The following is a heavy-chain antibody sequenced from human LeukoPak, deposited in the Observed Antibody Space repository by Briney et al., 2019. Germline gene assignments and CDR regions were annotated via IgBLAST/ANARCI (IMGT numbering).Heavy chain of an antibody. D-gene: IGHD3-22*01. CDR3: ARDGEQYYYDSRIDY. Sequence: PGGSLRLSCAASGFTFSSYAMHWVRQAPGKGLEWVAVISYDGGNKYYADSVKGRFTISRDNSKNTLYLQMNSLRAEDTAVYYCARDGEQYYYDSRIDYWGQGTLVTVSS. CDR1: GFTFSSYA. J-gene: IGHJ4*02. V-gene: IGHV3-30-3*01. CDR2: ISYDGGNK.